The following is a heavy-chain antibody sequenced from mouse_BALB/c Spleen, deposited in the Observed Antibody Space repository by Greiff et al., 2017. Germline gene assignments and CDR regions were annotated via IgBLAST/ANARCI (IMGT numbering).Heavy chain of an antibody. D-gene: IGHD3-1*01. CDR2: ISSGGSYT. J-gene: IGHJ4*01. V-gene: IGHV5-6-4*01. CDR1: GFTFSSYT. Sequence: EVKLVESGGGLVKPGGSLKLSCAASGFTFSSYTMSWVRQTPEKRLEWVATISSGGSYTYYPDSVKGRFTISRDNAKNTLYLQMSSLKSEDTAMYYCTRDRAGYYAMDDWGQGTSGSVSS. CDR3: TRDRAGYYAMDD.